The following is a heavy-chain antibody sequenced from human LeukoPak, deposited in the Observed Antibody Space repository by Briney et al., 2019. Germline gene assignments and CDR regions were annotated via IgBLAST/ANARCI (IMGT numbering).Heavy chain of an antibody. CDR2: ISSSSSYI. V-gene: IGHV3-21*01. D-gene: IGHD3-22*01. J-gene: IGHJ6*02. CDR3: ARDDRDTGYYYYYGMDV. Sequence: GGSLRLSCAASGFTFSSYSMHWVRQAPGKGLEWVSSISSSSSYIYYADSVKGRFTISRDNAKNSLYLQMNSLRAEDTAVYYCARDDRDTGYYYYYGMDVWGQGTTVTVSS. CDR1: GFTFSSYS.